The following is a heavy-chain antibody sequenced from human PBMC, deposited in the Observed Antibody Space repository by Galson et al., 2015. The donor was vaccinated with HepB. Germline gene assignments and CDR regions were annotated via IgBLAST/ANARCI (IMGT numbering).Heavy chain of an antibody. D-gene: IGHD7-27*01. CDR3: AKDKSSWGWDFEN. CDR1: GFTFSRNA. V-gene: IGHV3-23*01. CDR2: ISGSGDRT. Sequence: SLRLSCAASGFTFSRNAMNWVRQAPGKRLEWVSWISGSGDRTYYAGSVKGRFTISRDNSENTLYLQMNSLRAEDTAVYYCAKDKSSWGWDFENWGQGTLGSVSS. J-gene: IGHJ4*02.